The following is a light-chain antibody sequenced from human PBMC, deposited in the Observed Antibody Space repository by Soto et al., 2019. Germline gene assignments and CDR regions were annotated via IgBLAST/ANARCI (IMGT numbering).Light chain of an antibody. CDR1: QSIAEW. CDR2: RAS. CDR3: QHYDSNPVT. V-gene: IGKV1-5*03. Sequence: DIQMTQSPVTLSASVGERVAITCRASQSIAEWFAWYQHKPGKAHKLLIYRASNLARGVPSSFSGSGSGTDFTLDITRLQPDDSVVYYCQHYDSNPVTFGQGTKLEI. J-gene: IGKJ2*01.